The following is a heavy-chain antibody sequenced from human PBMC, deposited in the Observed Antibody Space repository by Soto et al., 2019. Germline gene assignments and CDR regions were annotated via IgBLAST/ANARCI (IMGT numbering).Heavy chain of an antibody. J-gene: IGHJ6*02. CDR1: GYTFTRYG. CDR2: INTYNGNT. V-gene: IGHV1-18*01. CDR3: AMVDVYVTPSPQDV. Sequence: VQLVQSGAEVKNPGASVKVSCKASGYTFTRYGIGWARQAPGQGLEWMGWINTYNGNTNYAQNVQGRVTLTTDTXXSTAYMELRSLRSNDTAIYYCAMVDVYVTPSPQDVWGQGTTVIVSS. D-gene: IGHD3-16*01.